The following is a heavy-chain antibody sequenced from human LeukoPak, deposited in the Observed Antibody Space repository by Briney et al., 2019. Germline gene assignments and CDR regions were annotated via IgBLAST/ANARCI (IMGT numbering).Heavy chain of an antibody. CDR1: GYTFTSYG. CDR2: ISAYNGNT. D-gene: IGHD6-19*01. J-gene: IGHJ4*02. V-gene: IGHV1-18*01. Sequence: ASVKVSCKASGYTFTSYGISWVRQAPGQGLEWMGWISAYNGNTNYAQKLQGRVTMTTDTSTSTAYMELRSLRSDDTAVYYCARESSSGWYRFPSNVYYFDYWGQGTLVTVSS. CDR3: ARESSSGWYRFPSNVYYFDY.